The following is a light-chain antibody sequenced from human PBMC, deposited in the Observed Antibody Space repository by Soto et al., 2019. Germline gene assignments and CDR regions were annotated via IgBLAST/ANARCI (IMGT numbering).Light chain of an antibody. J-gene: IGKJ1*01. Sequence: EIVLTQSPGTLSLSPGERATLSCRASQSVSSSYLARYQQKPGQAPRLLIYGASSRAPGIPARFSGSGSGTEFTLTISSLQSEDFAVYYCQQYHSWPPRTFGQGTKVDVK. V-gene: IGKV3-20*01. CDR3: QQYHSWPPRT. CDR2: GAS. CDR1: QSVSSSY.